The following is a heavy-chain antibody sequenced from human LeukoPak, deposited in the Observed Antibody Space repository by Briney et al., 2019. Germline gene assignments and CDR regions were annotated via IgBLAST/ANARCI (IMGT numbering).Heavy chain of an antibody. D-gene: IGHD1-26*01. Sequence: GRSLRLSCAASGFTYSSHWMSWVREAPGKGLKGVANIKQDGSEENFVDSVKGRFTISRDNAMKSLYLQMNSLRAEDTAVYYCARGSSAGASLRHDYWGQGTLVTVSS. J-gene: IGHJ4*02. CDR2: IKQDGSEE. CDR1: GFTYSSHW. CDR3: ARGSSAGASLRHDY. V-gene: IGHV3-7*01.